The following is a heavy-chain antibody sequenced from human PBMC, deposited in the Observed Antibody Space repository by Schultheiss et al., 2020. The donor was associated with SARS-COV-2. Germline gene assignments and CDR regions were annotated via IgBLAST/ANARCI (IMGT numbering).Heavy chain of an antibody. V-gene: IGHV3-74*01. D-gene: IGHD6-13*01. CDR1: GFTFSSYW. J-gene: IGHJ3*02. CDR3: ARQRLVLDAFDI. CDR2: INSDGSST. Sequence: GESLKISCAASGFTFSSYWMHWVRQAPGKGLVWVSRINSDGSSTSYADSVKGRFTISRDNAKNTLYLQMNSLRAEDTAVYYCARQRLVLDAFDIWGQGTMVTVSS.